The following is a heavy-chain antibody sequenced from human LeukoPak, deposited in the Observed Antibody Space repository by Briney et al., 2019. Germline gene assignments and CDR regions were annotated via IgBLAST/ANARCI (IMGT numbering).Heavy chain of an antibody. V-gene: IGHV3-21*01. CDR2: ISSSSSYI. CDR1: GFTFSSYS. Sequence: GGSLRLSCVASGFTFSSYSMNWVRQAPGKGLEWVSSISSSSSYIYYADSVKGRFTISRDNAKNSLYLQMNSLRAEDTAVYYCARGDSSSWYYFDYWGQGTPVTVSS. J-gene: IGHJ4*02. D-gene: IGHD6-13*01. CDR3: ARGDSSSWYYFDY.